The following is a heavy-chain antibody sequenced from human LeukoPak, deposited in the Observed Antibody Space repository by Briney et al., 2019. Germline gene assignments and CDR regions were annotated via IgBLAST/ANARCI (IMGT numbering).Heavy chain of an antibody. J-gene: IGHJ4*02. D-gene: IGHD3-16*02. CDR2: IIPILGIA. CDR3: AKDQSLNPAVIDY. Sequence: GASVKVSCKASGGTFSSYAISWVRQAPGQGLEWMGRIIPILGIANYAQKFQGRVTITADKSTSTAYMELSSLRSEDTALYYCAKDQSLNPAVIDYWGQGTLVTVSS. V-gene: IGHV1-69*04. CDR1: GGTFSSYA.